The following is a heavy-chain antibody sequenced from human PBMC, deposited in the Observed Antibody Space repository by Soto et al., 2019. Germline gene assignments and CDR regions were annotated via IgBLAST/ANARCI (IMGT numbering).Heavy chain of an antibody. D-gene: IGHD3-3*01. CDR3: ARKGPEYDFWSGFLPPHYYYMEV. J-gene: IGHJ6*03. CDR1: GYTFTSYG. V-gene: IGHV1-18*01. CDR2: ISAYNGNT. Sequence: ASVKVSCKASGYTFTSYGISWVRQAPGQGLEWMGWISAYNGNTNYAQKLQGRVTMTTDTSTSTAYMELRSLRSDDTAVYYCARKGPEYDFWSGFLPPHYYYMEVWGKGTTVTVSS.